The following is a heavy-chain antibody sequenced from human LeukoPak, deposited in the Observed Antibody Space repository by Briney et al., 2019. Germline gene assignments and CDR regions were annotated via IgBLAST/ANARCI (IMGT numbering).Heavy chain of an antibody. CDR2: IIPIFGTV. CDR3: ARDYYGSKSSSFDP. V-gene: IGHV1-69*05. J-gene: IGHJ5*02. CDR1: GGTFSSYA. Sequence: ASVKVSCKASGGTFSSYAINWVRQAPGQGLEWMGGIIPIFGTVSYAQKFQGRVTMTRDTSIDTAYMELTSLRYEDTAVYYCARDYYGSKSSSFDPWGQGTLVTVSS. D-gene: IGHD3-10*01.